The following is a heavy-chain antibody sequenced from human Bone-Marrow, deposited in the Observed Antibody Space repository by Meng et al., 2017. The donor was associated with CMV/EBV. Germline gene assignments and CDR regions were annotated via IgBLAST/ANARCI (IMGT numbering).Heavy chain of an antibody. CDR1: GGSISSSSYY. CDR2: IYYSGST. CDR3: ARRPHQGVVMPQPDP. Sequence: SETLSLTCTVSGGSISSSSYYWGWIRQPPGKGLEWIGSIYYSGSTYYNPSLKSRVTISVDTSKNQFSLKLSSVTAADTAVYYCARRPHQGVVMPQPDPRGQGTLVTVSS. V-gene: IGHV4-39*07. D-gene: IGHD3-3*01. J-gene: IGHJ5*02.